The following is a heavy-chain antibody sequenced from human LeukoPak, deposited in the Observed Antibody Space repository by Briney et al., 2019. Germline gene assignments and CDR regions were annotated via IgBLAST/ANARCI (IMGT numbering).Heavy chain of an antibody. CDR2: VYYDGST. J-gene: IGHJ4*02. CDR1: GGSISNRTYY. V-gene: IGHV4-39*01. Sequence: SETLSLTCSVSGGSISNRTYYWGWIRQPPGKGLEWIGSVYYDGSTYYTASLKSRVTISVDTSKNQFSLKLSSVTAADTAVYYCARHKGVGATPFDYWGQGTLVTVSS. D-gene: IGHD1-26*01. CDR3: ARHKGVGATPFDY.